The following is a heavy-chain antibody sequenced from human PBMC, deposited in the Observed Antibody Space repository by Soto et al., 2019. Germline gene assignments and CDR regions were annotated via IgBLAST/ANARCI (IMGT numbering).Heavy chain of an antibody. D-gene: IGHD6-6*01. CDR2: ISNDGSNK. CDR1: GFSFSTYG. V-gene: IGHV3-30*18. J-gene: IGHJ6*02. CDR3: AKVIRADSTSSNFYYYSGMDV. Sequence: GGSLRLSCAASGFSFSTYGMHWVRQAPGKGLEWMAVISNDGSNKYYADSVKGRFTISRDNSKDTLFLQMNSLRGEDTAIYYCAKVIRADSTSSNFYYYSGMDVWGQGTTVTSP.